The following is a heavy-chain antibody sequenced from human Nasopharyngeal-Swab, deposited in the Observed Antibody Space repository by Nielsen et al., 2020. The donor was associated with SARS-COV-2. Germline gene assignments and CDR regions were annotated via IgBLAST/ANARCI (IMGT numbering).Heavy chain of an antibody. J-gene: IGHJ4*02. Sequence: SVKVSCKASGGTFSSYAISWVRQAPGQGLEWMGRIIPILGIANYAQKFQGRVTITADKSTSTAYMELSSLRSEDTAVYYCARPYDSSGYRGAGSLDYWGQGTLVTVSS. CDR3: ARPYDSSGYRGAGSLDY. V-gene: IGHV1-69*04. CDR2: IIPILGIA. D-gene: IGHD3-22*01. CDR1: GGTFSSYA.